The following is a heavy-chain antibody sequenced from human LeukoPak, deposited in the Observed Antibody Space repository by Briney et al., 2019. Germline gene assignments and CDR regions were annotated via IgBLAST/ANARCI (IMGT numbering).Heavy chain of an antibody. Sequence: GGSLRLSCAGSGFTISSYWMSWVRQAPGKGLEWVANIKQDGSEKYYVDSVKGRFTISRDNAKNSLYLQMNSLRAEDTAVYYCARVFLGSSWSPFDCWGQGTLVTVSS. V-gene: IGHV3-7*05. CDR1: GFTISSYW. CDR2: IKQDGSEK. CDR3: ARVFLGSSWSPFDC. J-gene: IGHJ4*02. D-gene: IGHD6-13*01.